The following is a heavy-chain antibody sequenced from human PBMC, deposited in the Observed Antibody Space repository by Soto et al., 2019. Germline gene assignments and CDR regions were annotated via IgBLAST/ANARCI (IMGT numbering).Heavy chain of an antibody. CDR3: ARGTSHFNYAHVWY. CDR1: GFTISSYW. J-gene: IGHJ4*02. D-gene: IGHD2-15*01. V-gene: IGHV3-7*03. CDR2: IKHDGRET. Sequence: EVQLVESGGGLVHPGGSLRLSCAASGFTISSYWMSWVRPAPGKPLECVANIKHDGRETYYVDSVRGRFTISRDNANGTLYLQMDSLGVEDTALYYCARGTSHFNYAHVWYWGQGILVTVSS.